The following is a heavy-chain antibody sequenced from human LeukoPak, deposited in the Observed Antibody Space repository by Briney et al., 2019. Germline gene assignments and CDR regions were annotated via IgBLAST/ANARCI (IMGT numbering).Heavy chain of an antibody. J-gene: IGHJ3*02. V-gene: IGHV4-59*01. CDR2: IYDSGST. CDR1: GGSISSYC. Sequence: SETLSLTCTVSGGSISSYCWSWIRQPPGKGLEWIGYIYDSGSTNYNPSLKSRVTISVDTSKNQFSLKLSSVTAADTAVYYCACLTTADAFDIWGQGTMVTVSS. CDR3: ACLTTADAFDI. D-gene: IGHD3-22*01.